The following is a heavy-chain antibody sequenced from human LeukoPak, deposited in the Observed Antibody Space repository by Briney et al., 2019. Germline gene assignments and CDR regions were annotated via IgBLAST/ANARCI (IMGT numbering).Heavy chain of an antibody. CDR3: ARSTEYYFDY. Sequence: SVKVSCKASGYTFSNYGISWVRQAPGQGLEWMGGIIPIFGTANYAQKFQGRVTITTDESTSTAYMELSSLRSEDTAVYYCARSTEYYFDYWGQGTLVTVSS. V-gene: IGHV1-69*05. CDR2: IIPIFGTA. D-gene: IGHD3-10*01. CDR1: GYTFSNYG. J-gene: IGHJ4*02.